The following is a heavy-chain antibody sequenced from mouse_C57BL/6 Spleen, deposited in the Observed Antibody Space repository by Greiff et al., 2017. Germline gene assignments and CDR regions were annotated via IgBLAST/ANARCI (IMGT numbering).Heavy chain of an antibody. CDR1: GYTFTSYW. J-gene: IGHJ2*01. CDR2: IYPSDSET. V-gene: IGHV1-61*01. Sequence: VQLQQPGAELVRPGSSVKLSCKASGYTFTSYWMDWVKQRPGQGLEWIGNIYPSDSETHYNQKFKDKATLTVDKSSSTAYMQLSSLTSEDSAVYYGARTNWVSDYLDYWGQGTTLTVSS. D-gene: IGHD4-1*01. CDR3: ARTNWVSDYLDY.